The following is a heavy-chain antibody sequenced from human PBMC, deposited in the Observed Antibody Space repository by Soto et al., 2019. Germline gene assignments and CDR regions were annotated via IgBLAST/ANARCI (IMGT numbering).Heavy chain of an antibody. Sequence: QVLLQQSGPGLVKPSETLSLTCTVSGASINNFYWTWIRQPPGKGLEWIGYIHYSGRTTYNPSLKTRDTISLDSTTNQFSLELNSVTAAHSADYYCARDRPPETLGTWGRKSGYGMDFWGQGTTVTVS. D-gene: IGHD3-16*01. J-gene: IGHJ6*02. CDR3: ARDRPPETLGTWGRKSGYGMDF. CDR2: IHYSGRT. V-gene: IGHV4-59*01. CDR1: GASINNFY.